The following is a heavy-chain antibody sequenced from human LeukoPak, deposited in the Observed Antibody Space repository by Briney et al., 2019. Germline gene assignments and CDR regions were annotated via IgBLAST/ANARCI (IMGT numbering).Heavy chain of an antibody. J-gene: IGHJ4*02. CDR3: ARGGRVVVDFDY. CDR1: GFTFSSYG. CDR2: ISSYCSSS. V-gene: IGHV3-21*01. D-gene: IGHD3-22*01. Sequence: GGSLRLSCAASGFTFSSYGMHWVRQAPGKGLDSVSSISSYCSSSYYADSVKGRFTISTANAKNSLYLQMISLRAEDTAVYYCARGGRVVVDFDYWGQGTLVTVSS.